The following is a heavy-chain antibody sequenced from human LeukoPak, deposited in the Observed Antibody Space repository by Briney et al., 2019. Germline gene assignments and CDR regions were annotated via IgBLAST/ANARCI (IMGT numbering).Heavy chain of an antibody. CDR1: GYTFTSYG. J-gene: IGHJ6*03. CDR2: IIPIFGTA. CDR3: ARESDYGYYYYMDV. V-gene: IGHV1-69*13. D-gene: IGHD4-17*01. Sequence: ASVKVSCKASGYTFTSYGISWVRQAPGQGLEWMGGIIPIFGTANYAQRFQGRVTITADESTSTAYMELSSLESEDTAVYYCARESDYGYYYYMDVWGKGTTVTISS.